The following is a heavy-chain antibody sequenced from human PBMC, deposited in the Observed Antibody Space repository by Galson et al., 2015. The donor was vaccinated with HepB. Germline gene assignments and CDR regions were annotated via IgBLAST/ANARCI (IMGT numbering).Heavy chain of an antibody. CDR1: GFTFSSYA. Sequence: SLRLSCAASGFTFSSYAMSWVRQAPGKGLEWVSAISGSGGSTYYADSVKGRFTISRDNSKNTLYLQMNSLRAEDTAVYYCAKGGAGIRITMIVVVYFQHWGQGTLVTVSS. J-gene: IGHJ1*01. D-gene: IGHD3-22*01. CDR3: AKGGAGIRITMIVVVYFQH. CDR2: ISGSGGST. V-gene: IGHV3-23*01.